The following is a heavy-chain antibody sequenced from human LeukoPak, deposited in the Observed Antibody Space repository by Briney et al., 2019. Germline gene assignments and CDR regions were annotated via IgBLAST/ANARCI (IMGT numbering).Heavy chain of an antibody. D-gene: IGHD3-9*01. Sequence: PGGSLRLSCAASGFTFSSYAMHWVRQAPGRGLEWVSIIYTSGSTYYADSVKGRFTTSRDNSKNTLYLQMNSLRAEDTAVYYCATDYDVLTGYYSDVGYWGQGTLVTVSS. J-gene: IGHJ4*02. V-gene: IGHV3-66*01. CDR2: IYTSGST. CDR1: GFTFSSYA. CDR3: ATDYDVLTGYYSDVGY.